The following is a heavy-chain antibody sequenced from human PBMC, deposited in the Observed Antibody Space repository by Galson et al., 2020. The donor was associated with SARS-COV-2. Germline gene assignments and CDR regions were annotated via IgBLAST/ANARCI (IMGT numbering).Heavy chain of an antibody. V-gene: IGHV4-59*01. CDR3: ARGSKLYYFDG. Sequence: SETLSLTCSVSGGSISIYYWSWIRQSPGRGLEWLGYIFYGGRTSYNPSLKSRVTISADTSKNEFYLTLTSATAADTAVYYCARGSKLYYFDGWGQGSLVTVSS. CDR1: GGSISIYY. D-gene: IGHD3-10*01. CDR2: IFYGGRT. J-gene: IGHJ4*02.